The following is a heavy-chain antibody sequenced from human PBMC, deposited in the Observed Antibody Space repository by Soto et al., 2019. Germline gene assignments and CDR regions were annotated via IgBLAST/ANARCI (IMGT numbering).Heavy chain of an antibody. V-gene: IGHV5-10-1*01. J-gene: IGHJ6*02. CDR3: ARSIAVAGTDYYYGMDV. D-gene: IGHD6-19*01. CDR1: GYSFTSYW. CDR2: IDPSDSYT. Sequence: PGESLKISCKGSGYSFTSYWISWVRQMPGKGLEWMGRIDPSDSYTNYSPSFQGHVTISADKSISTAYLQWSSLKASDTAMYYCARSIAVAGTDYYYGMDVWGQGTTVTVYS.